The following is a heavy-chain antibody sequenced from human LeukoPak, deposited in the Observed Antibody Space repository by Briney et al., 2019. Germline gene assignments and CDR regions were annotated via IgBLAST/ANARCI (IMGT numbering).Heavy chain of an antibody. CDR1: GYSISSGYY. CDR3: ARGNDYYGSGSFDY. J-gene: IGHJ4*02. CDR2: IYHSGST. D-gene: IGHD3-10*01. V-gene: IGHV4-38-2*01. Sequence: SETLSLTCAVSGYSISSGYYWGWIRQPPGKGLEWIVSIYHSGSTYYNPSLKSRVTISVDTSKNQFSLKLSSVTAADTAVYYCARGNDYYGSGSFDYWGQGTLVTVS.